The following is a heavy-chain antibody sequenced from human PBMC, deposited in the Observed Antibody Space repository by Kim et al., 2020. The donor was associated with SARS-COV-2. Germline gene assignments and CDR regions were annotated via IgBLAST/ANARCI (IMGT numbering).Heavy chain of an antibody. CDR1: GFTFSDYY. J-gene: IGHJ4*02. CDR2: ISSSGSTI. CDR3: AAPGEYSSSWGLFDY. D-gene: IGHD6-13*01. Sequence: GGSLRLSCAASGFTFSDYYMSWIRQAPGKGLEWVSYISSSGSTIYYADSVKGRFTISRDNAKNSLYLQMNSLRAEDTAVYYCAAPGEYSSSWGLFDYWGQGTLVTVSS. V-gene: IGHV3-11*01.